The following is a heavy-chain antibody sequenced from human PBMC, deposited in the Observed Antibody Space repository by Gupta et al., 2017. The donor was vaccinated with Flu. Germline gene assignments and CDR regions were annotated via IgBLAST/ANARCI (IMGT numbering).Heavy chain of an antibody. V-gene: IGHV6-1*01. D-gene: IGHD3-10*01. J-gene: IGHJ5*02. CDR1: GGSVSSKPAA. Sequence: QVQLQQSGPGLVTPSQTLSLTCAISGGSVSSKPAAWTWIRPSPSRGLEWLGRTYYRSKWYTDYAVAMKSRITIIPDTSKNQFSLQMNSVTPEDTAVYYCARDSHWSGDDGGWFDPWGQGTLVTVSS. CDR3: ARDSHWSGDDGGWFDP. CDR2: TYYRSKWYT.